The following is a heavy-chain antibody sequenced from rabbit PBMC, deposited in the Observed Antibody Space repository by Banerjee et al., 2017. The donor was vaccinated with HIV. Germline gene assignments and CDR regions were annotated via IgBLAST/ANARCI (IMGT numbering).Heavy chain of an antibody. V-gene: IGHV1S7*01. CDR1: GFTISSNY. Sequence: QLKESGGGLVQPGGSLKLSCKASGFTISSNYWMSWVRQAPGKGLEWIGNFVAGKSRTYYASWVNGRFTISSDNAQNTLYLQLNSLTAADTATYLCARGGGHAGDGYGLWGQGTLVTVS. D-gene: IGHD6-1*01. CDR2: FVAGKSRT. CDR3: ARGGGHAGDGYGL. J-gene: IGHJ3*01.